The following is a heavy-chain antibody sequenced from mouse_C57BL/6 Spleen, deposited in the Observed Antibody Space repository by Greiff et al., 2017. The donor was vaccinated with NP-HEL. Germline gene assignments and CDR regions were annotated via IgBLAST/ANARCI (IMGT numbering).Heavy chain of an antibody. J-gene: IGHJ3*01. CDR1: GFTFSSYA. V-gene: IGHV5-4*03. D-gene: IGHD1-1*01. CDR2: ISDGGSYT. Sequence: EVKLMESGGGLVKPGGSLKLSCAASGFTFSSYAMSWVRQTPEKRLEWVATISDGGSYTYYPDNVKGRFTISRDNAKNNLYLQMSHLKSEDTAMYYCARGGYGSSPGWFAYWGQGTLVTVSA. CDR3: ARGGYGSSPGWFAY.